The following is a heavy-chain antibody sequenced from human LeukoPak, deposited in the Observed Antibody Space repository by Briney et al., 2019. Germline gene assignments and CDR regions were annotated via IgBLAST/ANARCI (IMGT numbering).Heavy chain of an antibody. Sequence: KTGGSLRLSCAASGFTFSSYAMSWVRQAPGKGLEWVSGVSGSGGSTYYADSVKGRFTISRDNSKNTLYLQMNRLRAEDTAVYYCAKDLDIVATITGNWGQGTLVTVSS. D-gene: IGHD5-12*01. J-gene: IGHJ4*02. CDR1: GFTFSSYA. V-gene: IGHV3-23*01. CDR2: VSGSGGST. CDR3: AKDLDIVATITGN.